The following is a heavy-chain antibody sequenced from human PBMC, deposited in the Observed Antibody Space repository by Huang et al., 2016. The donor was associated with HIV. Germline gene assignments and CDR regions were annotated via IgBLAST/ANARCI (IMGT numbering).Heavy chain of an antibody. CDR2: ISYDGSNK. Sequence: VQLVESGGGVAQPGRYLRLACAASGFSFSTYGLHWVRQAPGKGLEWGAVISYDGSNKYYAHSVKGRFTISRDTSENKVYLQMNSLRHEDTAVYYCAKDGADEEWDIDYWGQGTLVTVSS. D-gene: IGHD1-26*01. V-gene: IGHV3-30*18. CDR3: AKDGADEEWDIDY. CDR1: GFSFSTYG. J-gene: IGHJ4*02.